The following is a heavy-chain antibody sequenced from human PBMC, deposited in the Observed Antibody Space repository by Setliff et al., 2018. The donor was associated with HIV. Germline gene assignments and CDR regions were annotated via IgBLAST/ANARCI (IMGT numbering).Heavy chain of an antibody. CDR2: IRYDGSNK. D-gene: IGHD3-3*02. CDR3: SGHFLGF. Sequence: PGGSLRLSCAASGFTFSSYGMHWVRQAPGKGLEWVTFIRYDGSNKYYADSVKGRFTISRDNSKKTLYLQMNNLRVEDTAVYYCSGHFLGFWGQGTLVTVSS. J-gene: IGHJ4*02. CDR1: GFTFSSYG. V-gene: IGHV3-30*02.